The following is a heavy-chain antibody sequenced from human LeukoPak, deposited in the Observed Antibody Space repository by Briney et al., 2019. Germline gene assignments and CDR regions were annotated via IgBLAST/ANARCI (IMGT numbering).Heavy chain of an antibody. CDR3: ASPEWLPDSIDI. CDR1: GFTFSSYG. D-gene: IGHD3-3*01. V-gene: IGHV3-30*02. J-gene: IGHJ3*02. CDR2: IRYDGSNK. Sequence: GGSLRLSCAASGFTFSSYGMHWVRQAPGKGLEWVAFIRYDGSNKYYADSVKGRFTISRDNSKNSLYLQMNNLRAEDTAVYYCASPEWLPDSIDIWGQGTMVTVSS.